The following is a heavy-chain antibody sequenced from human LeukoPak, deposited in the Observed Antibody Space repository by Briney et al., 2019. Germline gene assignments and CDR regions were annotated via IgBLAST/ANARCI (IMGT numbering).Heavy chain of an antibody. CDR1: GFNFGVVA. V-gene: IGHV3-49*03. Sequence: PGRSLRLSCATSGFNFGVVAMDWIRQAPGKGLEWVGFIRHREYGGTAEYAASVNGRFAISRDDSKSIVYLQMNDLRTEDTGVYYCARERAGDVDYWGLETLVTVSS. CDR3: ARERAGDVDY. J-gene: IGHJ4*02. CDR2: IRHREYGGTA.